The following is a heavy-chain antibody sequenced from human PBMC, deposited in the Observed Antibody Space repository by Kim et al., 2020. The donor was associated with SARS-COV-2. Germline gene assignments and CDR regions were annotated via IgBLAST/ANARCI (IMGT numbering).Heavy chain of an antibody. CDR2: IYYSGST. J-gene: IGHJ4*02. V-gene: IGHV4-39*01. D-gene: IGHD1-26*01. Sequence: SETLSLTCTVSGGSISSSSYYWGWIRQPPGKGLEWIGSIYYSGSTYYNPSLKSRVTISVDTSKNQFSLKLSSVTAADTAGYYCARRLKWEPTPFDYWGQG. CDR1: GGSISSSSYY. CDR3: ARRLKWEPTPFDY.